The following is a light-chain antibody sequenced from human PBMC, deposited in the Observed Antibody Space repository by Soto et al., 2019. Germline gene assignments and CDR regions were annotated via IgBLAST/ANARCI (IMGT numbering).Light chain of an antibody. CDR3: AAWDDSLSWV. CDR1: TSNIGSNT. J-gene: IGLJ3*02. Sequence: QSVLTQPPSASGTPGQRVTISVSGTTSNIGSNTVNWYQQLPGTAPKHLIFSNNQRPSGVPDRFSGSKSGTSASLAISGLQPEDEADYYCAAWDDSLSWVFGGGTKLTVL. V-gene: IGLV1-44*01. CDR2: SNN.